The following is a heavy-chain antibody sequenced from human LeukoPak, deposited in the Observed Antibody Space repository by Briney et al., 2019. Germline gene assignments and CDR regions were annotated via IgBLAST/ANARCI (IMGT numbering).Heavy chain of an antibody. D-gene: IGHD3-22*01. CDR1: GGSFSGYY. V-gene: IGHV4-34*01. CDR2: IHHSGST. Sequence: SETLSLTCAVYGGSFSGYYRSWIRQPPGKGLEWIGEIHHSGSTNYNPSLKSRVTISVDTSKNQFSLKLSSVTAADTAVYYCARQLYYYDSSGYYFFAFDIWGQGTMVTVSS. J-gene: IGHJ3*02. CDR3: ARQLYYYDSSGYYFFAFDI.